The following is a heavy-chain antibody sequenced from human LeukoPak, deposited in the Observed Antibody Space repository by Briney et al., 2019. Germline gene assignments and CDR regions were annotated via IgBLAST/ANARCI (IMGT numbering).Heavy chain of an antibody. Sequence: SETLSLTCAVSGYSISSGYYWSWIRQPAGKGLEWIGRFFTSGSTNYNPSLKSRVTISVDTSKNQFSLKLSSVTAADTAVYYCARGPYAWGYIDYWGQGTLVTVSS. V-gene: IGHV4-61*02. D-gene: IGHD7-27*01. CDR3: ARGPYAWGYIDY. J-gene: IGHJ4*02. CDR2: FFTSGST. CDR1: GYSISSGYY.